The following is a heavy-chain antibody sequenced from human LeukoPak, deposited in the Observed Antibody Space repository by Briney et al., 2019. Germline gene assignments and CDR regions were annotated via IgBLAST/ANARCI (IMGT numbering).Heavy chain of an antibody. CDR1: GFTFSSYG. J-gene: IGHJ4*02. CDR2: IWYDGSNK. CDR3: ARDGIAVAALWY. V-gene: IGHV3-33*01. Sequence: QPGGSLRLSCAASGFTFSSYGMHWVRQAPGKGLEWVAVIWYDGSNKYYADSVKGRFTISRDNSKNTLYLQMNSLRAEDTAVYYCARDGIAVAALWYWGQGTLVTVYS. D-gene: IGHD6-19*01.